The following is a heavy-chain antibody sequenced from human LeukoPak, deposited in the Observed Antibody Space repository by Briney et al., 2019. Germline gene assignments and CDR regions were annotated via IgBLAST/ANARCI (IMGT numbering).Heavy chain of an antibody. D-gene: IGHD6-13*01. Sequence: SQTLSLTCTVSGGSISSADYYWSWIRQHPGKGLEWIGYIYYSGSTYYNPSLKSRATTSIVTSKNQFSLKLNSVTAADTAVYCCARSSIAALAKGGFYYFDFWGQGTLVTVSS. CDR2: IYYSGST. J-gene: IGHJ4*02. V-gene: IGHV4-31*03. CDR1: GGSISSADYY. CDR3: ARSSIAALAKGGFYYFDF.